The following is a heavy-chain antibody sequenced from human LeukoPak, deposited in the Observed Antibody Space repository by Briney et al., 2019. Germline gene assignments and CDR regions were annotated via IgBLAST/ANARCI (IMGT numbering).Heavy chain of an antibody. D-gene: IGHD6-6*01. Sequence: SETLSLTCTVSGDSIRNYYWSWIRQPPGKGLEWIGYIYYRGNTNYNPSLESRVIISIDTSRNQFSLKMSSVTAADTAVYFCARDSPPQYASSSAGFDYWGQGALVTVSS. V-gene: IGHV4-59*01. CDR1: GDSIRNYY. CDR3: ARDSPPQYASSSAGFDY. CDR2: IYYRGNT. J-gene: IGHJ4*02.